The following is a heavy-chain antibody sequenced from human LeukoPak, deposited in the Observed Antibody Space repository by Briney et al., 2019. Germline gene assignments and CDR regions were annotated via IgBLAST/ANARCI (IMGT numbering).Heavy chain of an antibody. D-gene: IGHD1-26*01. V-gene: IGHV4-34*01. CDR2: INHSGST. J-gene: IGHJ6*03. Sequence: SETLSLTCAVYGGSFSGYYWSWIRQPPGKGLEWIGEINHSGSTNYNPSLKSRVTISVDTSKNQFSLKLSSVTAADTAVYYCARRAYSGSYKGPYYYMDVWGKGTTVTVSS. CDR1: GGSFSGYY. CDR3: ARRAYSGSYKGPYYYMDV.